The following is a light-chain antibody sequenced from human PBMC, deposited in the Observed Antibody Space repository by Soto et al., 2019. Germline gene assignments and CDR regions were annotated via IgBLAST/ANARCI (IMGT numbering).Light chain of an antibody. J-gene: IGKJ2*02. V-gene: IGKV3-11*01. CDR3: QQRSNWPRGT. CDR1: QSVCSY. CDR2: DAS. Sequence: EIVSTQSPATLSLSPGERATLACRASQSVCSYFACYQHNPAQAPRLLINDASNRATGIPDRLSGSGSGTEFTLTSSSVEPADSGVYYCQQRSNWPRGTFGQGTKMEIK.